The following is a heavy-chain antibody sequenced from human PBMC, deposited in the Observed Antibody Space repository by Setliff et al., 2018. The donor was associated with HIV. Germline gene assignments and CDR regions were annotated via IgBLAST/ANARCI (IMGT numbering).Heavy chain of an antibody. CDR1: GDSIISGDYY. CDR3: ARFTVVVFGAGEPSWFDP. V-gene: IGHV4-30-4*08. D-gene: IGHD2-15*01. J-gene: IGHJ5*02. CDR2: IHYKGNI. Sequence: SETLSLTCTVSGDSIISGDYYWSWIRQSPGKGLEWIGHIHYKGNIDYNASLKSRLAISSDTSKNPFSLNLSSVIAADTAIYFCARFTVVVFGAGEPSWFDPWGKGILVTVSS.